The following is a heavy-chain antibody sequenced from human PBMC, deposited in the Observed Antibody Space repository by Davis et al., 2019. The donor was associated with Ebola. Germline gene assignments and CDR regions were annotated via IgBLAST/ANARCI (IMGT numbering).Heavy chain of an antibody. V-gene: IGHV4-59*01. D-gene: IGHD5-12*01. CDR3: ARGGYSAYEPYFDY. Sequence: PSETLSLTCTVSGGSISSYYWSWIRQPPGRGLEWIGYIYYSGSTSYNPSLKSRVTISVDTSKNQISLKLNSVTAADTAVYYCARGGYSAYEPYFDYWGQGTLVSVSS. J-gene: IGHJ4*02. CDR1: GGSISSYY. CDR2: IYYSGST.